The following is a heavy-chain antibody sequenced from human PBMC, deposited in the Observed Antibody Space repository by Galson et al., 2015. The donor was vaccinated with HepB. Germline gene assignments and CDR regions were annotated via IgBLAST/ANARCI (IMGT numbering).Heavy chain of an antibody. V-gene: IGHV3-9*01. J-gene: IGHJ6*03. Sequence: SLRLSCAASGFTFDDYAMHWVRQAPGKGLEWVSGISWNSGSIGYADSVKGRFTISRDDAKNSLYLQMNSLRAEDTALYYCAKDSLLGDHAYMDVWGKGTTVTVSS. CDR1: GFTFDDYA. CDR2: ISWNSGSI. D-gene: IGHD4-17*01. CDR3: AKDSLLGDHAYMDV.